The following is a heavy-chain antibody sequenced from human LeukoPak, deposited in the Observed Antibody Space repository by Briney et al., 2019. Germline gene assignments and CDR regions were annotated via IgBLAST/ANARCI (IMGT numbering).Heavy chain of an antibody. D-gene: IGHD3-22*01. CDR2: LYYSGRI. CDR3: ARHSSGYYPTD. Sequence: SETLSLSCSVPGGSISSYFWSWIRQPRGKGVEWVGYLYYSGRINYNPSLKSPVTISVDSSKNQFSLKLSSVTAPDTAVYYCARHSSGYYPTDWGQGTLVTVSS. J-gene: IGHJ4*02. V-gene: IGHV4-59*13. CDR1: GGSISSYF.